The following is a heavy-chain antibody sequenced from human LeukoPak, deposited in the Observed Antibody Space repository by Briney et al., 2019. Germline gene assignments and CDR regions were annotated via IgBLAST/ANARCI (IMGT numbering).Heavy chain of an antibody. Sequence: PSETLSLTCTVSGDSLSSFYWSWIRQPPGKGLEWIGYIYYSGTTNYNPSLKSRVTISVDTTKSQFSLKLSSVTAADTAVYYCARGVVIAPQTFDYWGQGILVTVSS. CDR1: GDSLSSFY. J-gene: IGHJ4*02. CDR3: ARGVVIAPQTFDY. D-gene: IGHD2-21*01. CDR2: IYYSGTT. V-gene: IGHV4-59*01.